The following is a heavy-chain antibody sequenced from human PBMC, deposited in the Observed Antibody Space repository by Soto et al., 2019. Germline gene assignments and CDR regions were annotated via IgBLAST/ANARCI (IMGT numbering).Heavy chain of an antibody. D-gene: IGHD3-3*01. V-gene: IGHV1-69*13. CDR3: ARDPLGDFWSGYSYYYYGMDV. CDR2: IIPIFGTA. CDR1: GYTFTSYA. Sequence: EASVKLSCKASGYTFTSYAISCVRQAPGQGLEWMGGIIPIFGTANYAQKFQGRVTITADESTSTAYMELSSLRSEDTAVYYCARDPLGDFWSGYSYYYYGMDVWGQGTTVTVSS. J-gene: IGHJ6*02.